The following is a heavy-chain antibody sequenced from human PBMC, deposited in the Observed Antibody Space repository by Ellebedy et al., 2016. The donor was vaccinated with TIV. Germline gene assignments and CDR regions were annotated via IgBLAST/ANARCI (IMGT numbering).Heavy chain of an antibody. V-gene: IGHV3-48*02. CDR3: AREVFHAGSFDN. Sequence: GGSLRLSCAASGYTFSSYSMAWVRQAPGKGLEWISYISGSSLTIYYADSVKGRFTISRDNARNSVSLQMNSLRDGDTAVYYCAREVFHAGSFDNWGPGTLVTVSS. J-gene: IGHJ4*02. CDR1: GYTFSSYS. CDR2: ISGSSLTI. D-gene: IGHD3-3*01.